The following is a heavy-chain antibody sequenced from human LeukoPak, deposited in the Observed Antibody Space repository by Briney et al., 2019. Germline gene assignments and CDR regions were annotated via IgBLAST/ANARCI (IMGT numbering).Heavy chain of an antibody. CDR2: IYYSGST. J-gene: IGHJ4*02. CDR3: ARAGWSGYYFDY. CDR1: GGSISSYY. V-gene: IGHV4-59*01. Sequence: PSETLSLTCTVSGGSISSYYWSWIRQPPGKGLEWIGYIYYSGSTNYNPSLKSRVTISVDTSKNQFSPKLSSVTAADTAVYYCARAGWSGYYFDYWGQGTLVTVSS. D-gene: IGHD3-3*01.